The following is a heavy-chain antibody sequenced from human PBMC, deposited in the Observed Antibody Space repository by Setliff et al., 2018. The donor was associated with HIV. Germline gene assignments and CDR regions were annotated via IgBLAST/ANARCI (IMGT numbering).Heavy chain of an antibody. Sequence: SETLSLTCTVSGVSIRSDVYYWSWIRQPAGKGLEWIGHIYTSGSTNYNPSLKSRVTMSVDTSKNQFSLKLSSVTAADTAIYYCARHVVALGIVVLPAGALDFWGPGTLVTVSS. V-gene: IGHV4-61*09. CDR3: ARHVVALGIVVLPAGALDF. CDR2: IYTSGST. J-gene: IGHJ4*02. D-gene: IGHD2-2*01. CDR1: GVSIRSDVYY.